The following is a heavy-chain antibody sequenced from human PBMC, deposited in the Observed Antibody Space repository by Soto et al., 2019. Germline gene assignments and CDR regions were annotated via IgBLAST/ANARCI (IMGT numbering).Heavy chain of an antibody. Sequence: GGTLRLVRTTFVFIFGYFARTGIRHGVGEGLEWLGFIRNDIYDEKTEYAASVKGRIIISRDDSKSMAYLQMDSLKTEDTGVYYCTRGRDGYNPYSFLYWGQGALVTVSS. CDR1: VFIFGYFA. J-gene: IGHJ4*02. CDR2: IRNDIYDEKT. D-gene: IGHD2-21*01. CDR3: TRGRDGYNPYSFLY. V-gene: IGHV3-49*03.